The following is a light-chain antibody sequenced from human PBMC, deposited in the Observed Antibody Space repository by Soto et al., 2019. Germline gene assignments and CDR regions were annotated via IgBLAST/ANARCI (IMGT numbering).Light chain of an antibody. CDR2: GAS. CDR3: QQYGRSPFN. J-gene: IGKJ5*01. CDR1: KSVNSNY. V-gene: IGKV3-20*01. Sequence: EIVLTQSPDILSLSPGERATLSCRASKSVNSNYLAWFQQHPGQPPRLLIFGASSRAIGIPDRFSGSGTETDFTLSITSLEPEDFGVYYCQQYGRSPFNFGQGTRLEIK.